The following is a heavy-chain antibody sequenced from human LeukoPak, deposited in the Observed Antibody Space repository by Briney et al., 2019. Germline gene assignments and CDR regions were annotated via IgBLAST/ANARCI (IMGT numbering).Heavy chain of an antibody. Sequence: GGSLRLSCAASGFTFSSYAMHWVRQAPGKGLEWVAVISYDGSNKYYADSVKGRFTISRDNSKNTLYLQMNSLRAGDTAVYYCARGRAKQLVPLYFDYWGQGTLVTVSS. CDR1: GFTFSSYA. J-gene: IGHJ4*02. D-gene: IGHD6-6*01. CDR2: ISYDGSNK. V-gene: IGHV3-30*01. CDR3: ARGRAKQLVPLYFDY.